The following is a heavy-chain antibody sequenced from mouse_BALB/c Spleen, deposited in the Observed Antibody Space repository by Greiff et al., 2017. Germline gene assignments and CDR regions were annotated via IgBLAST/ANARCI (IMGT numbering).Heavy chain of an antibody. CDR2: ILPGSGST. Sequence: QVQLQQSGAELMKPGASVKISCKATGYTFSSYWIEWVKQRPGHGLEWIGEILPGSGSTNYNEKFKGKATFTADTSSNTAYMQLSSLTSEDSAVYYCARETTVVAPYFDYWGQGTTLTVSS. J-gene: IGHJ2*01. V-gene: IGHV1-9*01. D-gene: IGHD1-1*01. CDR3: ARETTVVAPYFDY. CDR1: GYTFSSYW.